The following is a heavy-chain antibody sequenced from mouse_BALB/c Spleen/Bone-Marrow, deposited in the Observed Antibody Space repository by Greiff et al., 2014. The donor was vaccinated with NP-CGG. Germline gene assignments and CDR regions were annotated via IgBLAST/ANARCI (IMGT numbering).Heavy chain of an antibody. J-gene: IGHJ1*01. D-gene: IGHD1-2*01. V-gene: IGHV4-1*02. Sequence: AAEGVDFSRYWMTWVRQAPGKGLEWIGEINPDSRTINYTPSLKDKFIISRDNAKNTLYLQMSKVRSEDTALYYCARPGYYGYQNVWGAGTTVTVSS. CDR2: INPDSRTI. CDR1: GVDFSRYW. CDR3: ARPGYYGYQNV.